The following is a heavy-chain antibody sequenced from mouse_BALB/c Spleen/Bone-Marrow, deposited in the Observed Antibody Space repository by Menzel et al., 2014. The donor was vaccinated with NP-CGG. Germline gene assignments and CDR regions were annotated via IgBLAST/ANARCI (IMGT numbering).Heavy chain of an antibody. CDR1: GFNIKDTY. V-gene: IGHV14-3*02. D-gene: IGHD1-1*01. J-gene: IGHJ3*01. Sequence: EVKLVESGAELVKPGASVKLSCTASGFNIKDTYMHWVRRRPEQGLEWIGRIDPANGNTKYDPKFQGKATITADTSSNTAYLQLSSLTSEDTAVYYCASYYYGRSSFTYWGQGTLVTVSA. CDR3: ASYYYGRSSFTY. CDR2: IDPANGNT.